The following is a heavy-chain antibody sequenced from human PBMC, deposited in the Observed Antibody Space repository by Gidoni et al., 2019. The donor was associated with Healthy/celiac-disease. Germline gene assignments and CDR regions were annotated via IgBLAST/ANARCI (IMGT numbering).Heavy chain of an antibody. J-gene: IGHJ3*02. Sequence: QVQLQESGPGLVKPSETLSLTCTVSGGSIHSYYWSWIRPPAGKGLEWIGRIYTSGSTNYNPSLKSRVTMSVDTSKNQFSLKLSSVTAADTAVYYCARIGLSGSYLDGAFDIWGQGTMVTVSS. V-gene: IGHV4-4*07. D-gene: IGHD3-10*01. CDR1: GGSIHSYY. CDR3: ARIGLSGSYLDGAFDI. CDR2: IYTSGST.